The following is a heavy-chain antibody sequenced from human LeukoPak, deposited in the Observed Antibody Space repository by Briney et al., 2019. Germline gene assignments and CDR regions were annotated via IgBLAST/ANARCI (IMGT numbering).Heavy chain of an antibody. CDR1: GFTFSSCG. Sequence: GGSLRLSCAASGFTFSSCGMTWVRQAPGKGLEWVSSISGSDDGTYYADSVKGRFTISRDNSKNTLYLQMNSLRAEDTAVYYCAKRGPIYRSSPGNYFDYCGQAILVTVSS. D-gene: IGHD6-6*01. CDR2: ISGSDDGT. J-gene: IGHJ4*02. V-gene: IGHV3-23*01. CDR3: AKRGPIYRSSPGNYFDY.